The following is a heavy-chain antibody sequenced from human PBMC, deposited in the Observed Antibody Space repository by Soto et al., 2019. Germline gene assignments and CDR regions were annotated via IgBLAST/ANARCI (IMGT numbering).Heavy chain of an antibody. J-gene: IGHJ4*02. D-gene: IGHD6-6*01. CDR2: ISYDGSNK. CDR1: GFTFSSYG. CDR3: AKSHVTVYSSSVFDY. Sequence: PGGSLRLSCAASGFTFSSYGMHWVRQAPGKGLEWVAVISYDGSNKYYADSVEGRFTISRDNSKNTLYLQMNSLRAEDTAVYYCAKSHVTVYSSSVFDYWGQGTLVTVSS. V-gene: IGHV3-30*18.